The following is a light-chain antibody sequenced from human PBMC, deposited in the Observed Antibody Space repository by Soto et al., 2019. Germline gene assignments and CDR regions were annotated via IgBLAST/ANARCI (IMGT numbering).Light chain of an antibody. J-gene: IGKJ3*01. V-gene: IGKV3-20*01. CDR1: QSVSSSY. CDR3: QQYDSSLLFT. CDR2: GAS. Sequence: EIVLTQSPGTLSLSPGETATLSCRASQSVSSSYFAWYQQKPGQAPRLLIYGASSRATGIPDRFSGSGSGTDFTLTISSLEPEDFAVYYCQQYDSSLLFTFGPGTKVDIK.